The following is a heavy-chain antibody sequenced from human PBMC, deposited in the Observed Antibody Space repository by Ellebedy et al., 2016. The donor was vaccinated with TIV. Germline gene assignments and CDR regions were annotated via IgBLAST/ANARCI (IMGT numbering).Heavy chain of an antibody. D-gene: IGHD2/OR15-2a*01. Sequence: GESLKISCAASGFTFSSYSMNWVRQAPGKGLEWVSSISSSSSYIYYADSVKGRFTISRDNAKNSLYLQMNSLRAEDTAVYYCARRFFLAGNWFDPWGQGTLVTVSS. CDR2: ISSSSSYI. CDR1: GFTFSSYS. V-gene: IGHV3-21*01. J-gene: IGHJ5*02. CDR3: ARRFFLAGNWFDP.